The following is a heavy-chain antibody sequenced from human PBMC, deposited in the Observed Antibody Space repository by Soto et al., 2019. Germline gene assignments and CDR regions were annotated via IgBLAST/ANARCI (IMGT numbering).Heavy chain of an antibody. CDR1: RGSLRDYY. D-gene: IGHD3-9*01. V-gene: IGHV4-34*04. CDR2: INDSGSTT. CDR3: ARGSDYYYDVLPAYYP. Sequence: TLSLTCAVYRGSLRDYYWSWIRQPPGKGLEWIGEINDSGSTTKYNPSLESRATISVDASKNQFSLKLRSVTAADTAIYYCARGSDYYYDVLPAYYPGGQGTLVTVSS. J-gene: IGHJ4*02.